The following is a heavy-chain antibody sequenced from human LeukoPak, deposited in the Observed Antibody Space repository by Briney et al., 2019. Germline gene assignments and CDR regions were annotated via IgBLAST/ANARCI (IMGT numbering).Heavy chain of an antibody. CDR2: ISSSSSYI. Sequence: GGSLRLSCAASGFTFSSYWMSWVRQAPGKGLEWVSSISSSSSYIYYADSVKGRFTISRDNAKNSLYLQMNSPRAEDTAVYYCARFDYGDYALDFDYWGQGTLVTVSS. V-gene: IGHV3-21*01. J-gene: IGHJ4*02. CDR3: ARFDYGDYALDFDY. CDR1: GFTFSSYW. D-gene: IGHD4-17*01.